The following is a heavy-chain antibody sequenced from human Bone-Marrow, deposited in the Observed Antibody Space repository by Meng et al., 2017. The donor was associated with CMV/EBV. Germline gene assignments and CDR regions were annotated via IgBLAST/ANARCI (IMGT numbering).Heavy chain of an antibody. J-gene: IGHJ4*02. V-gene: IGHV1-69*05. CDR1: GGTFRSYA. CDR2: IIPIFGTA. D-gene: IGHD5-18*01. CDR3: ARDREDSYATN. Sequence: SCQASGGTFRSYAISWLRPAPGQGLEWMGGIIPIFGTANYAQKFQGRVTITTDESTSTAYMELSSLRSEDTAVYYCARDREDSYATNWGQGTLVTVSS.